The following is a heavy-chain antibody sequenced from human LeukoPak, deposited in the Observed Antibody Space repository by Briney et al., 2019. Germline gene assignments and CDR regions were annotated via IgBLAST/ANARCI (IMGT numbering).Heavy chain of an antibody. CDR1: GGSFSGYY. J-gene: IGHJ4*02. CDR3: AREGYYYDSSGYSKNFDY. CDR2: INHSGST. D-gene: IGHD3-22*01. V-gene: IGHV4-34*01. Sequence: PSETLSLTCAVYGGSFSGYYWSWIRQPPGKGLEWIGDINHSGSTNYNPSLKSRVTISVDTSKNQFSLKLSSVTAADTAVYYCAREGYYYDSSGYSKNFDYWGRGTLVTVSS.